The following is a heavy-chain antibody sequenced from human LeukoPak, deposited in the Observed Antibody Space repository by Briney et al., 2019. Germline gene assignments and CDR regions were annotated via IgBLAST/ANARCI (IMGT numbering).Heavy chain of an antibody. V-gene: IGHV3-30*18. Sequence: GRSLRLSCAASGFTFSSYGMHWVRQAPGKGLEWVAVISYDGSNKYYADSVKGRFTISRDNSKNTLYLQMNSLRAEDTAVYYCAKTGVGATIPFDYWGQGTLVTVSS. D-gene: IGHD1-26*01. CDR3: AKTGVGATIPFDY. CDR1: GFTFSSYG. J-gene: IGHJ4*02. CDR2: ISYDGSNK.